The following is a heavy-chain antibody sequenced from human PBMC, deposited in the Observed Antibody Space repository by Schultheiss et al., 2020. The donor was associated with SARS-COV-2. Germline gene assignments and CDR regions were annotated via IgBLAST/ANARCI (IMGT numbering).Heavy chain of an antibody. Sequence: GGSLRLSCAASGFTFSSYAMHWVRQAPGKGLEWVAVISYDGSNKYYADSVKGRFTISRDNSKNTLYLQMNSLRAEDTAVYYCARVGYSYGTSYYYYGMDVWGQGTTVTVSS. D-gene: IGHD5-18*01. J-gene: IGHJ6*02. V-gene: IGHV3-30*01. CDR1: GFTFSSYA. CDR3: ARVGYSYGTSYYYYGMDV. CDR2: ISYDGSNK.